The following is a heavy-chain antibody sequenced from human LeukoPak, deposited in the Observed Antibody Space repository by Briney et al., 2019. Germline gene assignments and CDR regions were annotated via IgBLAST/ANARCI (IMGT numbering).Heavy chain of an antibody. CDR2: IIPIFGTA. J-gene: IGHJ3*02. V-gene: IGHV1-69*06. CDR1: GGTFSSYA. Sequence: ASVKVSCKASGGTFSSYAFSWVRQAPGQGLEWMGGIIPIFGTANYAQKFQVRVTITADTSTSTAYMELSSLRSDDTAVYYCARTPSDAFDIWGQGTMVTVSS. CDR3: ARTPSDAFDI.